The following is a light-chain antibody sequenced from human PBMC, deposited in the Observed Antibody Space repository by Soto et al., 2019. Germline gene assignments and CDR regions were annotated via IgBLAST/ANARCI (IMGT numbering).Light chain of an antibody. CDR3: AAWDDSLNGYV. CDR1: SSNIGSDT. CDR2: NYN. J-gene: IGLJ1*01. Sequence: QSVLTQPPSASGTPGQRVAISCSGSSSNIGSDTVNWYQQLPGTAPKLLIYNYNQRPSGVPDRFSGSKSGTSASLAISGLQSEDEADYYCAAWDDSLNGYVFGTGTKLTVL. V-gene: IGLV1-44*01.